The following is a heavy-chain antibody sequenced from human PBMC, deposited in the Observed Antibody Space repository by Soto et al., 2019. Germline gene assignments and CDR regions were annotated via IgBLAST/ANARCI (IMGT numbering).Heavy chain of an antibody. CDR1: GGTFSSYA. D-gene: IGHD2-15*01. CDR3: ARLTLGYCSGGSCPVDY. CDR2: IIPIFGTA. V-gene: IGHV1-69*01. J-gene: IGHJ4*02. Sequence: QVQLVQSGAEVKKPGSSVKVSCKASGGTFSSYAISWVRQAPGQGLEWMGGIIPIFGTANYAEKFQGRVTITADESTSTAYMELSSLRSEDTAVYYCARLTLGYCSGGSCPVDYWGQGTLVTVSS.